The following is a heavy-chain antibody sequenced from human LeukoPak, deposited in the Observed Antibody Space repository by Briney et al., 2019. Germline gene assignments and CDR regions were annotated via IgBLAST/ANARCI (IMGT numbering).Heavy chain of an antibody. V-gene: IGHV3-23*01. CDR1: GFTFNSYA. D-gene: IGHD5-18*01. Sequence: GGSLRLSCAASGFTFNSYAMSWVRQAPGKGLEWVSAISGSGGNTYYADSVKGRFTISRDNAKNSLYLQMNSLRAEDTAVYYCASGYSYGLKGFDYWGQGTLVTVSS. CDR3: ASGYSYGLKGFDY. CDR2: ISGSGGNT. J-gene: IGHJ4*02.